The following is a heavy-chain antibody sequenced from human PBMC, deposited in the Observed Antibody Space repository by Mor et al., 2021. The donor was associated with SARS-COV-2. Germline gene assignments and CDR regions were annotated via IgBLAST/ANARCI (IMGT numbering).Heavy chain of an antibody. Sequence: SAKGRFTISRDTSKNTVSLHMSNLRPDDTAVYYCARELPGGTFGFDYWGRGNMVTVS. V-gene: IGHV3-30*15. CDR3: ARELPGGTFGFDY. J-gene: IGHJ4*02. D-gene: IGHD3-16*01.